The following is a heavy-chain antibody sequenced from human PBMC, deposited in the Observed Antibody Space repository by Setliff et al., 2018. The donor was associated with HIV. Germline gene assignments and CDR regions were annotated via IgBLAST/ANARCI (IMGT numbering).Heavy chain of an antibody. V-gene: IGHV1-2*06. Sequence: ASVKVSCKTSGYAFTDYSIHWVRQAPGQGLEWVGRINPDSRGTNYAQTFQGRVTMTRDTSVSTAYMELGRLKSDDTAVFYCARGVKGIATTGKYYFDYWGQGPLVTVSS. CDR1: GYAFTDYS. CDR2: INPDSRGT. CDR3: ARGVKGIATTGKYYFDY. J-gene: IGHJ4*02. D-gene: IGHD6-13*01.